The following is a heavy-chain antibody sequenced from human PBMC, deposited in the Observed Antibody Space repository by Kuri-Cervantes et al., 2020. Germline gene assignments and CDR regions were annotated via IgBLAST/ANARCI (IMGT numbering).Heavy chain of an antibody. V-gene: IGHV3-33*01. D-gene: IGHD3-10*01. J-gene: IGHJ3*02. CDR2: IWYDGSNK. Sequence: GGSLRLSCAASGFTFSSYGMHWVHQAPGKGLEWVAVIWYDGSNKYYADSMKGRFTISRDNSKNTLYLQMNSLRAEDTAVYYCARDRGRLAFDIWGQGTMVTVSS. CDR3: ARDRGRLAFDI. CDR1: GFTFSSYG.